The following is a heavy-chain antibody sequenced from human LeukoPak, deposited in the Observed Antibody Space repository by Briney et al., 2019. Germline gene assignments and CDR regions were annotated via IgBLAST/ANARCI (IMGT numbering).Heavy chain of an antibody. CDR3: ARKDGDF. J-gene: IGHJ4*02. Sequence: SETLSLTCTVTGGSISSSYWSWIRQPPGKGLEWIGHISYSGSTNYNPSLKSRVTISVNTSKNQISLRLSSVTAADTAVYYCARKDGDFWGQGTLVTVSS. V-gene: IGHV4-59*12. CDR1: GGSISSSY. CDR2: ISYSGST.